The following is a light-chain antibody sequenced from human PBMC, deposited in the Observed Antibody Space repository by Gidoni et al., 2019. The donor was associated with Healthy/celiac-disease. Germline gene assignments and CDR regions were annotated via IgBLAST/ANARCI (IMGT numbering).Light chain of an antibody. Sequence: QSVLTQPTSVSGAPGQRVTISCTGSSSNIGAGYDVHWYQQVPGTAPKPLIYDNTNRPSGVPDRFSGSKSCTAASLAITGLQAEDEADYYCQSYDSSLSAWVFGGGTKLTVL. V-gene: IGLV1-40*01. J-gene: IGLJ3*02. CDR1: SSNIGAGYD. CDR3: QSYDSSLSAWV. CDR2: DNT.